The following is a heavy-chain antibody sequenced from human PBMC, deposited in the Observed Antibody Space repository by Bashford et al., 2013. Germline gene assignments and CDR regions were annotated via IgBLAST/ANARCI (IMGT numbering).Heavy chain of an antibody. Sequence: SGPTLVKPTQTLTLTCTFSGFSLSTSGMRVSWIRQPPGKALEWLARIDWDDDKFYSTSLKTRLTISKDTSKNQVVLRMTNMDPVDTATYYCAAMPGGTRKYYFDYWGQGTLVTVSS. V-gene: IGHV2-70*04. CDR2: IDWDDDK. CDR1: GFSLSTSGMR. CDR3: AAMPGGTRKYYFDY. D-gene: IGHD2-2*01. J-gene: IGHJ4*02.